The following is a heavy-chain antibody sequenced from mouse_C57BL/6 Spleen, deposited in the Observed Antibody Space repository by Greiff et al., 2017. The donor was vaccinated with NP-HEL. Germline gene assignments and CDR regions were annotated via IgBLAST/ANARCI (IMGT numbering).Heavy chain of an antibody. CDR2: ISSGGSYT. Sequence: EVQLVESGGDLVKPGGSLKLSCAASGFTFSSYGMSWVRQTPDKRLEWVATISSGGSYTYYPDSVKGRFTISRDNAKNTLYLQMSSLKSEDTAMYYCARMITTVAPYFDYWGQGTTLTVSS. V-gene: IGHV5-6*01. D-gene: IGHD1-1*01. CDR3: ARMITTVAPYFDY. CDR1: GFTFSSYG. J-gene: IGHJ2*01.